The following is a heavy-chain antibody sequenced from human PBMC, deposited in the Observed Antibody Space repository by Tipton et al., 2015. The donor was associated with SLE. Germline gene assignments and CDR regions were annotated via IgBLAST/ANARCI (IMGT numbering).Heavy chain of an antibody. D-gene: IGHD6-19*01. J-gene: IGHJ3*02. Sequence: SLRLSCAASGFTFSSYGMHWVRQAPGKGLEWVAFIRYDGSNKYYADPVKGRFTISRDNSKNTLYLQMNSLRAEDTAVYYCANLRGYSSGWDAFDIWGQGTMVTVSS. CDR1: GFTFSSYG. CDR3: ANLRGYSSGWDAFDI. V-gene: IGHV3-30*02. CDR2: IRYDGSNK.